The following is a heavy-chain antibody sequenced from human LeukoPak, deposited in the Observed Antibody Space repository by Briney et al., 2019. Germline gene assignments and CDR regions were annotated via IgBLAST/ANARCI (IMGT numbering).Heavy chain of an antibody. V-gene: IGHV4-59*01. CDR1: GGSIDTNY. J-gene: IGHJ4*02. CDR2: IYYSGST. Sequence: PSETLSLTCRVSGGSIDTNYWSWIRQPPGKGLEWIGYIYYSGSTNYNPSLKSRVTMSIDTSKNQFSLKLTSVTAADTAVYYCARQKVATTYFDYWGQGTLVTVSS. D-gene: IGHD5-12*01. CDR3: ARQKVATTYFDY.